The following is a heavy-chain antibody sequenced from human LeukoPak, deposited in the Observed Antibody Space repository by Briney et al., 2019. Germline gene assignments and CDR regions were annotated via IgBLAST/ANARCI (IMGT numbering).Heavy chain of an antibody. Sequence: ASVKVSCKASGYTFTDYYIHWVRQAPGQGLEWMAWMNPNSGGTSYAQKFQGRVTMTRDTSISTAYMELSRVRFDDTAVYYCARNKEGKSLDYWGQGTLVTVSS. CDR1: GYTFTDYY. V-gene: IGHV1-2*02. CDR3: ARNKEGKSLDY. CDR2: MNPNSGGT. J-gene: IGHJ4*02.